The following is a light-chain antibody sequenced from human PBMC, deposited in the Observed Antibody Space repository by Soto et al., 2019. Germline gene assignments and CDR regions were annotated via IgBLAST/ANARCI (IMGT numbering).Light chain of an antibody. J-gene: IGLJ3*02. CDR3: TSYVGNDIWV. Sequence: QSVLTQPPSAPGSPGQSVTISCTGTSSDVGAYKYVSWYQQYPGKAPKLMIYEVTKQPSGVPDRFSSSKSGNTASLTVSGLQAEDEADYYCTSYVGNDIWVFGGGTKLTVL. CDR1: SSDVGAYKY. CDR2: EVT. V-gene: IGLV2-8*01.